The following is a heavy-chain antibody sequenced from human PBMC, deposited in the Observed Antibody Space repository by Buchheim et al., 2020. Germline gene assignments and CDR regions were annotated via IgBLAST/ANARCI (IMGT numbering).Heavy chain of an antibody. CDR2: IYTSGST. CDR1: GGSISSGSYY. CDR3: ARDRSYGDYEGY. V-gene: IGHV4-61*02. Sequence: QVQPQESGPGLVKPSQTLSLTCTVSGGSISSGSYYWSWIRQPAGKGLEWIGRIYTSGSTNYNPSLKSRVTISVDTSKNQFSLKLSSVTAADTAVYYCARDRSYGDYEGYWGQGTL. J-gene: IGHJ4*02. D-gene: IGHD4-17*01.